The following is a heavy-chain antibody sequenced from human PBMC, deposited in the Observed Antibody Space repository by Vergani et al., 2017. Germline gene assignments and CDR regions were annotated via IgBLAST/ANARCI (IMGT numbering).Heavy chain of an antibody. CDR3: ARGPEYYDYVWGSYRSQGVNWFDP. V-gene: IGHV1-8*02. D-gene: IGHD3-16*02. Sequence: QVHLVQSGAEVKKPGSSVKVSCKASGGTFSSYAISWVRQAPGQGLEWMGWMNPNSGNTGYAQKFQGRVTMTRNTSISTAYMELSSLRSEDTAVYYCARGPEYYDYVWGSYRSQGVNWFDPWGQGTLVTVSS. CDR1: GGTFSSYA. CDR2: MNPNSGNT. J-gene: IGHJ5*02.